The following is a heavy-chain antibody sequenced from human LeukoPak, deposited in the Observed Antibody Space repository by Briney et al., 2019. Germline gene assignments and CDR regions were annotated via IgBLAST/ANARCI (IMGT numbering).Heavy chain of an antibody. D-gene: IGHD2-2*01. Sequence: SETLSLTCAASGGSISSGGYSWSWIRQPPGKGLEWIGYIYHSGSTYYNPSLKSRVTISVDTSKNQFSLKLSSVTAADTAVYYCARETPYCSSTSCYRGPNYYYGMDVWGQGTTVTVSS. CDR2: IYHSGST. J-gene: IGHJ6*02. CDR1: GGSISSGGYS. CDR3: ARETPYCSSTSCYRGPNYYYGMDV. V-gene: IGHV4-30-2*05.